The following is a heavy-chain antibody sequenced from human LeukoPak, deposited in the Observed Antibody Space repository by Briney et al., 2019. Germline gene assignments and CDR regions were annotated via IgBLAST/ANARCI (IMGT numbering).Heavy chain of an antibody. CDR1: GGSISGYY. J-gene: IGHJ5*02. V-gene: IGHV4-4*07. CDR2: IYTSATTNYNPSLT. Sequence: SETLSLTCTVSGGSISGYYWSWIRQPAGEGLEWIGRIYTSATTNYNPSLTNYNPSLKSRLTMSVDMSKNQFSLKLSSVTAADTAVYYCARVPSWQREDWFDLWGRGTLVTVSS. D-gene: IGHD1-26*01. CDR3: ARVPSWQREDWFDL.